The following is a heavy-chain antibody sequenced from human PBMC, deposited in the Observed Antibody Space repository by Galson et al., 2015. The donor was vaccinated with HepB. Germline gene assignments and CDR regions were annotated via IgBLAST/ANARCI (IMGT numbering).Heavy chain of an antibody. CDR1: GFTFSSYG. Sequence: SLRLSCAASGFTFSSYGMHWVRQAPGKGLEWVAVISYDGSNKYYADSVKGRFTISRDNSKNTLYLQMNSLRAEDTAVYYCAKDREDGWLQLPYFDYWGQGTLVTVSS. CDR3: AKDREDGWLQLPYFDY. V-gene: IGHV3-30*18. D-gene: IGHD5-24*01. CDR2: ISYDGSNK. J-gene: IGHJ4*02.